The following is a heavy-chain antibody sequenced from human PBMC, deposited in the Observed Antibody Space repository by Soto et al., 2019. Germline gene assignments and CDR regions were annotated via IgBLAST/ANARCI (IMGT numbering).Heavy chain of an antibody. CDR3: ARDPGFWSGYYDY. Sequence: GGSLRLSCAASGFTFSSYGMHWVRQAPGKGLEWVAVIWYDGSNKYYADSVKGRFTISRDNSKNTLYLQMNSLRAEDTAVYYCARDPGFWSGYYDYWGQGTLVTVSS. D-gene: IGHD3-3*01. J-gene: IGHJ4*02. CDR2: IWYDGSNK. CDR1: GFTFSSYG. V-gene: IGHV3-33*01.